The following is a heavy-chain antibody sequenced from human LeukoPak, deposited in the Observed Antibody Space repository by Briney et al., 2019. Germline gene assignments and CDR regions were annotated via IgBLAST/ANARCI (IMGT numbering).Heavy chain of an antibody. Sequence: GGSLRLSCAASGFTFSTYWMNWYRQAPGKGLEWVGNINQDASEINYVASVRGRFTISRDNARNSLHLQMNSLRAEDTAVYYCATDRDNSDWQKRFDSWGQGTLVTVSS. CDR2: INQDASEI. CDR1: GFTFSTYW. D-gene: IGHD2-21*02. V-gene: IGHV3-7*01. J-gene: IGHJ4*02. CDR3: ATDRDNSDWQKRFDS.